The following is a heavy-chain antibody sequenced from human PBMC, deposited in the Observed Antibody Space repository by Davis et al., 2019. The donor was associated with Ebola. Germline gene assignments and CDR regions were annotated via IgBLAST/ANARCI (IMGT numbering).Heavy chain of an antibody. CDR3: TISVAGRFDY. D-gene: IGHD6-19*01. J-gene: IGHJ4*02. Sequence: AASVKVSCKASGGTFSNYVISWVRQAPGQGLEWMGGIIPSLGTADSVQKFQGRVTITADEFTSTAYMELSSLRSEDTAVYYCTISVAGRFDYWGQGTLVTVSS. V-gene: IGHV1-69*13. CDR2: IIPSLGTA. CDR1: GGTFSNYV.